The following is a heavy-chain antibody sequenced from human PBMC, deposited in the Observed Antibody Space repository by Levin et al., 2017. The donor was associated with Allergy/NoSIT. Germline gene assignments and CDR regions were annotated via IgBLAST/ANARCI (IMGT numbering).Heavy chain of an antibody. CDR3: ARVGEQWLVTRAFDI. Sequence: SQTLSLTCAVYGGSFSGYYWSWIRQPPGKGLEWIGEINHSGSTNYNPSLKSRVTISVDTSKNQFSLKLSSVTAADTAVYYCARVGEQWLVTRAFDIWGQGTMVTVSS. J-gene: IGHJ3*02. V-gene: IGHV4-34*01. CDR1: GGSFSGYY. CDR2: INHSGST. D-gene: IGHD6-19*01.